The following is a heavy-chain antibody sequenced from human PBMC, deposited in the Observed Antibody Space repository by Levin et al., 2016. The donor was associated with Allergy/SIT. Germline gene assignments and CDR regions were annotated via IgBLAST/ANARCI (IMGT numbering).Heavy chain of an antibody. CDR3: ARTPGIAAAGSPMSVVNPFDL. D-gene: IGHD6-13*01. CDR2: INHSGST. J-gene: IGHJ2*01. V-gene: IGHV4-34*01. Sequence: WIRQPPGKGLEWIGEINHSGSTNYNPSLKSRVTISVDTSKNQFSLKLSSVTAADTAVYYCARTPGIAAAGSPMSVVNPFDLWGRGTLVTVSS.